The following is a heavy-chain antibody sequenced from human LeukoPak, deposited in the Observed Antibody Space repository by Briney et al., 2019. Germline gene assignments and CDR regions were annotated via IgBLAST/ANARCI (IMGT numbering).Heavy chain of an antibody. CDR2: ISGHNGQS. D-gene: IGHD6-13*01. CDR3: ARGRAAADDFDY. Sequence: GASVKVSCKASGYTFMSYAINWVRQAPGQGLEWLGWISGHNGQSKYAQKFQGRVTLTTDSSTGAAYMELRSLRSDDTAIYYCARGRAAADDFDYWGQGTLVTVSS. CDR1: GYTFMSYA. J-gene: IGHJ4*02. V-gene: IGHV1-18*01.